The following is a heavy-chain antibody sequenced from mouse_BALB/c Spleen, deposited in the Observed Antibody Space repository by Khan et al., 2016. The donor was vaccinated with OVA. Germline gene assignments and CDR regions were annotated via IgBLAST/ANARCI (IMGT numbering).Heavy chain of an antibody. CDR3: ARNRVYDGYLYFDV. V-gene: IGHV2-2*02. J-gene: IGHJ1*01. CDR2: IWSGGST. Sequence: QVQLKESGPGLVQPSQSLSITCTVSGFSLTSYGVHWVRQSPGKGLEWLGVIWSGGSTDDNAAFISRLSIRKDNSTSQVFFKMNSLPATDTAIYSRARNRVYDGYLYFDVWGAGTTVTVSS. CDR1: GFSLTSYG. D-gene: IGHD2-14*01.